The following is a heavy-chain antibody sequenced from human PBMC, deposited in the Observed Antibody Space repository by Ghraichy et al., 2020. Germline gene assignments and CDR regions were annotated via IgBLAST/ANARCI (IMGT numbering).Heavy chain of an antibody. J-gene: IGHJ2*01. Sequence: GGSLRLSCAASGFTVSSNYMSWVRQAPGKGLEWVSVIYSGGSTYYADSVKGRFTISRDNSKNTLYLQMNSLRAEDTAVYYCARDRYGGSYWYFDLWGRGTLVTVSS. CDR1: GFTVSSNY. D-gene: IGHD4-23*01. V-gene: IGHV3-53*01. CDR2: IYSGGST. CDR3: ARDRYGGSYWYFDL.